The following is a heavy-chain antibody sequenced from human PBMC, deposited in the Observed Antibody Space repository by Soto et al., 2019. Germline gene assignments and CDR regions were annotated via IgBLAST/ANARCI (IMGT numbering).Heavy chain of an antibody. Sequence: ASVKVSCKASGYTFTSYAMHWVRQAPGQRLEWMGWINAGNGNTKYSQKFQGRVTITRDTSASTAYMELSSLRSEDTAVYYCARQGRRYCSGGSCYGGAFDIWGQGTMVTVSS. V-gene: IGHV1-3*01. D-gene: IGHD2-15*01. CDR1: GYTFTSYA. J-gene: IGHJ3*02. CDR2: INAGNGNT. CDR3: ARQGRRYCSGGSCYGGAFDI.